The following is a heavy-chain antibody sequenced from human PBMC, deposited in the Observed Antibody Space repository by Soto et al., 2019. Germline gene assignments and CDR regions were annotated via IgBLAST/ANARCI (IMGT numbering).Heavy chain of an antibody. CDR2: IYYSGST. V-gene: IGHV4-30-4*01. CDR1: GGSIGSGDYY. J-gene: IGHJ3*02. CDR3: ARESADGDDAFDI. D-gene: IGHD4-17*01. Sequence: SETVSLTGTVSGGSIGSGDYYGGWVRQPPGKGLEWIGYIYYSGSTYYNPSLKSRVTISVDTSKNQFSLKLSSVTAADTAVYYCARESADGDDAFDIWGQGTMVTVSS.